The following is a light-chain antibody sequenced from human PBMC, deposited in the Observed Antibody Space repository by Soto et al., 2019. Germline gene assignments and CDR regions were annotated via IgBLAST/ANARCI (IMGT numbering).Light chain of an antibody. V-gene: IGLV2-14*01. CDR3: NSYTSSNTRV. CDR1: SSDVGGYNF. Sequence: QSVLTQPASVSGSPGQSITISCTGTSSDVGGYNFVSWYQHHPGKAPKLLIYEVSNRPSGVSYRFSGSKSGNTASLTISGLQAEDEADYYCNSYTSSNTRVFGGGTKVTVL. CDR2: EVS. J-gene: IGLJ2*01.